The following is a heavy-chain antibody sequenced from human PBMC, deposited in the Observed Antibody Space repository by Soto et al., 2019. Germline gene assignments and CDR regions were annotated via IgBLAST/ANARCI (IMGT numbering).Heavy chain of an antibody. CDR1: GGSINSYY. CDR2: IYFSGET. CDR3: ARVEWAAAGTDYGMDV. V-gene: IGHV4-4*07. J-gene: IGHJ6*02. D-gene: IGHD6-13*01. Sequence: SETLSLTCTVSGGSINSYYWSWIRQPTGKGLEWIGRIYFSGETNYNPSLKSRLTMSVDTSKNQFSLKLSSVTAADTAVYYCARVEWAAAGTDYGMDVWGQGTTVTV.